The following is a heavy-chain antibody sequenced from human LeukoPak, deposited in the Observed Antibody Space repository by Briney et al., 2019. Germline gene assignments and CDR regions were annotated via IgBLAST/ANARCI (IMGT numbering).Heavy chain of an antibody. V-gene: IGHV4-34*01. CDR1: GGSFSGYY. CDR2: INHSGST. Sequence: SETLSLTCAVYGGSFSGYYWSWIRQPPGKGLEWIGEINHSGSTNYNPSLKSRVTISVATSKNQSSLKLSSVTAADTAVYYCGRHLIQGWYFLLGMNWFDPWGQGTLVTVSS. D-gene: IGHD2-15*01. J-gene: IGHJ5*02. CDR3: GRHLIQGWYFLLGMNWFDP.